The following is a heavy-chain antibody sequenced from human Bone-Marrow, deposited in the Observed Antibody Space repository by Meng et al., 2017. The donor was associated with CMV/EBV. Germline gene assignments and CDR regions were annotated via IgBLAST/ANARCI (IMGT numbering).Heavy chain of an antibody. J-gene: IGHJ6*02. CDR3: ARGWSSGWPYYYYYGMDV. CDR2: ISHDGASK. V-gene: IGHV3-30-3*01. Sequence: GESLKISCTASGFTFSTYAMHWVRQTPGKGPEWVAVISHDGASKHYADSVKGRFNITRDNSRNSMHLRMNSLRGDDTAVYYCARGWSSGWPYYYYYGMDVWGQGTTVPVSS. CDR1: GFTFSTYA. D-gene: IGHD6-19*01.